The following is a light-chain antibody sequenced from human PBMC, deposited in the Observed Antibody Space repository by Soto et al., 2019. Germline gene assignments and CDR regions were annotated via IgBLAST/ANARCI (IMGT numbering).Light chain of an antibody. CDR1: SSDVGSYNL. J-gene: IGLJ1*01. V-gene: IGLV2-23*01. CDR3: CSYAGSSTWV. CDR2: EGS. Sequence: QSVLTQPASVSGSPGQSITISCTGTSSDVGSYNLVSWYQQHPGKAPKLMIYEGSKRPSGVSNRFSGSKSGNTASLTISGLQAEHEADYYCCSYAGSSTWVFGTGTKVTVL.